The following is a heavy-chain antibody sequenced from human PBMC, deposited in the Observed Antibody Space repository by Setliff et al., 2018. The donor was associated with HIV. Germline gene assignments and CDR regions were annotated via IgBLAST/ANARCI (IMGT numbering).Heavy chain of an antibody. J-gene: IGHJ4*02. D-gene: IGHD2-21*01. Sequence: SVKVSCKSSGDTFSAYVFTWVRQAPGQGLEWMGGVTPILHTTDYAQKFQGRVTITADISTRTVYMELSSLTSEDTAIYYCARDHQTMLWLDYWGQGTLVTVSS. CDR2: VTPILHTT. CDR3: ARDHQTMLWLDY. CDR1: GDTFSAYV. V-gene: IGHV1-69*10.